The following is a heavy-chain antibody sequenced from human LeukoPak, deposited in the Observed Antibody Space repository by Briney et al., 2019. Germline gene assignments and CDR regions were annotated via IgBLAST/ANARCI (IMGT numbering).Heavy chain of an antibody. CDR1: GGSIISYY. V-gene: IGHV4-59*01. CDR3: AGDHGLIAAAGGRSYYYYGMDV. D-gene: IGHD6-13*01. CDR2: IYYSGST. Sequence: ETLSLTCTVSGGSIISYYWSWIRQPPGKGLEWIGYIYYSGSTNYNPSLKSRVTISVDTSKNQFSLKLSSVTAADTAVYYCAGDHGLIAAAGGRSYYYYGMDVWGQGTTVTVSS. J-gene: IGHJ6*02.